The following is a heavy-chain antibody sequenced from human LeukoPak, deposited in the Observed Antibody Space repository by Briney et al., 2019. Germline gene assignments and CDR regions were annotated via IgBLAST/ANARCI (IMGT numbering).Heavy chain of an antibody. CDR2: IRYDGTNR. CDR3: AKSTIVGATVDASDI. CDR1: GFTFSSYV. V-gene: IGHV3-30*02. D-gene: IGHD1-26*01. J-gene: IGHJ3*02. Sequence: PGGSLRLSCAASGFTFSSYVMHWVRQAPGKGLEWVAFIRYDGTNRYYADSVKGRFTISRDNSKNTLYLQMNSLRAEDTAVYYCAKSTIVGATVDASDIWGQGTMVTVSS.